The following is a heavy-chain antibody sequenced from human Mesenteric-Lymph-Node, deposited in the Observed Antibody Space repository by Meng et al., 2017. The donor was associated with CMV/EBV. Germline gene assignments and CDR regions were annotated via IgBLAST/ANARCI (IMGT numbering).Heavy chain of an antibody. CDR3: ARQTGTDAFDI. CDR1: GVSMRTSNYY. D-gene: IGHD1/OR15-1a*01. Sequence: SETLSLTCTVSGVSMRTSNYYWGWVRQPPGKGLEWIGNVYYSGDTYYNPPLKSRVTMSLDTSKKQFSLNMNSVTAADTAVYYCARQTGTDAFDIWGQGTMVTVSS. V-gene: IGHV4-39*07. CDR2: VYYSGDT. J-gene: IGHJ3*02.